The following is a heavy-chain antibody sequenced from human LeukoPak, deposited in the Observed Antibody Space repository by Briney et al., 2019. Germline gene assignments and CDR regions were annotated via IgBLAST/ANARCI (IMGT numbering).Heavy chain of an antibody. J-gene: IGHJ4*02. CDR2: IIPIFGTA. Sequence: SVKVSCKASGGTFSSYAISWVRQAPGQGLEWMGGIIPIFGTANYAQKFQGRVTITADESTSTAYMELSSLRSEDTAVYYCARGALLDIVAATIGQFDYWGQGTLVTVSS. CDR1: GGTFSSYA. CDR3: ARGALLDIVAATIGQFDY. D-gene: IGHD5-12*01. V-gene: IGHV1-69*13.